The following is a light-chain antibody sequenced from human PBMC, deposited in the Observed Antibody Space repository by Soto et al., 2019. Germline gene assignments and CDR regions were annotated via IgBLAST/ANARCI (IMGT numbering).Light chain of an antibody. V-gene: IGKV3-20*01. J-gene: IGKJ1*01. Sequence: EMGLTQSPVNLSLSPGERATLSCRASHSVISSYLAWYPQKPGHAPRLLIYGASSRATGIPDRFSGSGSGTDFTLTISRLEPEDFAVYYCQQYGSSPRTFGQGTKVDIK. CDR3: QQYGSSPRT. CDR2: GAS. CDR1: HSVISSY.